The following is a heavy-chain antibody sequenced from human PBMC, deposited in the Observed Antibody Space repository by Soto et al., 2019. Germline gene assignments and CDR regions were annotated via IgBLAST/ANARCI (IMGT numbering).Heavy chain of an antibody. CDR2: IYPGDSDT. Sequence: PGESLKISCKGSVYSFTIHWIVWVRQMPGKGLEWMGIIYPGDSDTRYSPSFQGQVTISADKSISTAYLQWSSLKASDTAMYYCASNSWGDLSTTHYYYYGMDVWGQGTTVTVSS. J-gene: IGHJ6*02. CDR3: ASNSWGDLSTTHYYYYGMDV. V-gene: IGHV5-51*01. CDR1: VYSFTIHW. D-gene: IGHD3-16*02.